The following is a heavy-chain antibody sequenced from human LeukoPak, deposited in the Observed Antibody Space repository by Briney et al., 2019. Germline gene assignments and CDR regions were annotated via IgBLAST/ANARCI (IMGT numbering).Heavy chain of an antibody. D-gene: IGHD3-3*01. CDR1: GGSFSGYY. CDR3: ARGLADDFWSGYHTYYFDY. CDR2: INHSGST. V-gene: IGHV4-34*01. Sequence: SETLSLTCAVYGGSFSGYYWSWIRQPPGKGLEWIGEINHSGSTNYNPSLKSRVTISVDTSKNQFSLKLSSATAADTAVYYCARGLADDFWSGYHTYYFDYWGQGTLVTVSS. J-gene: IGHJ4*02.